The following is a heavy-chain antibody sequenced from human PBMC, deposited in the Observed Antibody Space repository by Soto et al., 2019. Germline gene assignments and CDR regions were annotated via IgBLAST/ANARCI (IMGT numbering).Heavy chain of an antibody. CDR2: INPNSGNT. Sequence: GASVKVSCKASGYTFTGYYMHWVRQAPGQGLEWIGWINPNSGNTNYAQKFQERVTITRDMSTSTAYMELSSLRSEDTAVYCCAAYYGDYRGVDYYYGMDVWGQGTTVTVSS. CDR3: AAYYGDYRGVDYYYGMDV. CDR1: GYTFTGYY. J-gene: IGHJ6*02. D-gene: IGHD4-17*01. V-gene: IGHV1-2*02.